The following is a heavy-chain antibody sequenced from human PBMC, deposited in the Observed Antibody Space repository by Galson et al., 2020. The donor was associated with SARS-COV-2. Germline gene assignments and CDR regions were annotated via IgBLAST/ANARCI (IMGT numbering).Heavy chain of an antibody. CDR2: ISYNERNT. J-gene: IGHJ4*02. D-gene: IGHD4-17*01. CDR1: GFTFSSYG. Sequence: GESLKISCAASGFTFSSYGVHWVRQAPGKGLDWVALISYNERNTYYADSVKGRFTISRDNSKNTVYLQMNSLRAEDTAVYYCAKDLRANGDYLPLGYWGQGTLVTVSS. CDR3: AKDLRANGDYLPLGY. V-gene: IGHV3-30*18.